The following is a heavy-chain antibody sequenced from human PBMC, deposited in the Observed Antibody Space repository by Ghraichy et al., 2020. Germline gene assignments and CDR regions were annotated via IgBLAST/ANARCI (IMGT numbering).Heavy chain of an antibody. CDR3: GKDLDAFDV. CDR1: GLTCSRNV. CDR2: ITGSGGST. J-gene: IGHJ3*01. V-gene: IGHV3-23*01. Sequence: GESLRLSCAVSGLTCSRNVMSWVRKAPGKGLEWVSTITGSGGSTYYADSVTGRFTISRDNSQNTLYLQMNSLRVEDTALYYCGKDLDAFDVWGQGTMVTVSS.